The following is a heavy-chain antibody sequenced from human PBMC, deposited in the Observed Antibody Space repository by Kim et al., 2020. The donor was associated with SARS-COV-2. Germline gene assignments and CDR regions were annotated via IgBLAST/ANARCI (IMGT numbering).Heavy chain of an antibody. J-gene: IGHJ4*02. D-gene: IGHD2-21*01. CDR3: ATGPRWGSETLDY. V-gene: IGHV1-24*01. Sequence: YAQNFQGRVTMTEDTSTDTAYMELSSLRSEDTAVYYCATGPRWGSETLDYWGQGTLVTVSS.